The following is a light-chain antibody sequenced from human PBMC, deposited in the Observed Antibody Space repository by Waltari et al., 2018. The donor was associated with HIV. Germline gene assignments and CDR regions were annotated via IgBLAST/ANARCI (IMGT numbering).Light chain of an antibody. CDR3: AAWDDRLDGQGV. V-gene: IGLV1-44*01. J-gene: IGLJ3*02. CDR1: RSNIGTNT. Sequence: QSVLTQPPSASGTPGQRVTISCSGTRSNIGTNTVNWYQIIPGTAPKLLIYNDNQRPSGVPDRFSGSRSGTSASRAISGLQSEDEADYYCAAWDDRLDGQGVFGGGTTLTVL. CDR2: NDN.